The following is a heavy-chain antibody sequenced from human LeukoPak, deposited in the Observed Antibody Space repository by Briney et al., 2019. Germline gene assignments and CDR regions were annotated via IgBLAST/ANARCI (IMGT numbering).Heavy chain of an antibody. D-gene: IGHD3-9*01. CDR1: GFTFDDYG. Sequence: GGSLRLSCAASGFTFDDYGMSWVRQAPGKGLEWVSGINWNGGSTGYADSVKGRFTISSDNAKNSLYLQMNSLRAEDTALYHCARGDLRYFDWLPSIYYFDYWGQGTLVTVSS. V-gene: IGHV3-20*01. J-gene: IGHJ4*02. CDR3: ARGDLRYFDWLPSIYYFDY. CDR2: INWNGGST.